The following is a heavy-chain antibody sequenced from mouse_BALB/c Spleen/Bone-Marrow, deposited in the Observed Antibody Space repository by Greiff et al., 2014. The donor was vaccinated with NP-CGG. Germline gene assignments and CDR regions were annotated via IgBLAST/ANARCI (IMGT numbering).Heavy chain of an antibody. J-gene: IGHJ3*01. CDR3: AREGDGAY. V-gene: IGHV5-4*02. CDR1: GFTFSDYY. CDR2: ISDGGSYT. Sequence: EVMLVESGGSLVKPGGSLKLSCAASGFTFSDYYMYWVRQTPEKRLGWVATISDGGSYTYYPDSVKGRFTISRDNAKNNLYLQMSSLKSEDTAMYYCAREGDGAYWGQGTLVTVSA. D-gene: IGHD3-3*01.